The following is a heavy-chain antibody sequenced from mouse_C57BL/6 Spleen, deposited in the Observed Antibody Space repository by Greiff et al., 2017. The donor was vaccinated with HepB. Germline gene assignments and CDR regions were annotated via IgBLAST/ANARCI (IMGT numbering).Heavy chain of an antibody. CDR3: ARQNPYDNYFDY. CDR1: GYTFTSYW. D-gene: IGHD2-12*01. Sequence: QVQLQQPGAELVMPGASVKLSCKASGYTFTSYWMHWVKQRPGQGLEWIGEIDPSDSYTNYNQKFKGKSTLTVDKSSSTAYMQLSSLTSEDSAVYYCARQNPYDNYFDYWGQGTTLTVSS. CDR2: IDPSDSYT. J-gene: IGHJ2*01. V-gene: IGHV1-69*01.